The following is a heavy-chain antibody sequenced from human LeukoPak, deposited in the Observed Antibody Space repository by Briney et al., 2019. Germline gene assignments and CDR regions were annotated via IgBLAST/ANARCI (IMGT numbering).Heavy chain of an antibody. V-gene: IGHV1-18*04. CDR2: ISAYNGNT. D-gene: IGHD3-10*01. CDR3: ARPIYGSGSFGWFDP. Sequence: ASVKVSCKASGYTFTSYGTSWVRQAPGQGLEWMGWISAYNGNTNYAQKLQGRVTMTTDTSTSTAYMELRSLRSDDTAVYYCARPIYGSGSFGWFDPWGQGTLVTVSS. CDR1: GYTFTSYG. J-gene: IGHJ5*02.